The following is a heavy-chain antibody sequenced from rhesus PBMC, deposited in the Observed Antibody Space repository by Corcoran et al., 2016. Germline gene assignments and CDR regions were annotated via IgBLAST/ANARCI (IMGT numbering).Heavy chain of an antibody. Sequence: QVQLQESGPGLVKPSETLSLTCAVSGASISSYWWSWIRQPPGRGLEWIGENTGNRVATYPNPSLKSRVTIPKDASKNQFSLNLTSVTAADTAVYYCARSDAPITPGQPHYWYFDIWGPGTPIIISS. V-gene: IGHV4-80*01. CDR3: ARSDAPITPGQPHYWYFDI. CDR2: NTGNRVAT. J-gene: IGHJ2*01. CDR1: GASISSYW. D-gene: IGHD1-38*01.